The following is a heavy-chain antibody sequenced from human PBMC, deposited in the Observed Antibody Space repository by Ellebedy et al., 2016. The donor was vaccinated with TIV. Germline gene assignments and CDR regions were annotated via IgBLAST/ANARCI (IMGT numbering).Heavy chain of an antibody. D-gene: IGHD2-8*01. J-gene: IGHJ4*02. CDR3: VRSLYVRASIDY. V-gene: IGHV4-59*08. Sequence: SETLSLTCTVSGGTIGNYYWNWIRQPPGKGLEWIGNVKYSGSTNYNPSLTSRVSISVDSSKKQYFLNLSPVTAADTAVYYCVRSLYVRASIDYWGQGTLVTVSS. CDR2: VKYSGST. CDR1: GGTIGNYY.